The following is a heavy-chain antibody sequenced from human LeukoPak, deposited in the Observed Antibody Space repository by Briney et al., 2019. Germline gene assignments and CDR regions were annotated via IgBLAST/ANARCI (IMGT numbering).Heavy chain of an antibody. J-gene: IGHJ6*03. Sequence: GGSLRLSCAASGFTFSDYYMSWIRQAPGKGLEWVSYISSSGSTIYYADSVKGRFTISRDNSKNTLSLQMNGLRVEDTAVYYCAKVMPPGRIRFYSYYMDVWGKGTTVTVS. V-gene: IGHV3-11*04. D-gene: IGHD2-15*01. CDR3: AKVMPPGRIRFYSYYMDV. CDR2: ISSSGSTI. CDR1: GFTFSDYY.